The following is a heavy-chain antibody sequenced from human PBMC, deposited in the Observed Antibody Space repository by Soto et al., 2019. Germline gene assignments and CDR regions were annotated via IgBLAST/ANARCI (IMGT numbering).Heavy chain of an antibody. D-gene: IGHD3-3*01. CDR2: IIPIFGTA. J-gene: IGHJ6*02. Sequence: ASVKVSCKASGGTFSSYAISWVRQAPGQGLEWMGGIIPIFGTANYAQKFQGRVTITADKSTSTAYMELSSLRSEDTAVYYCAVGASGSGYHYCYYYGMDVWGQGTTVTVSS. CDR3: AVGASGSGYHYCYYYGMDV. CDR1: GGTFSSYA. V-gene: IGHV1-69*06.